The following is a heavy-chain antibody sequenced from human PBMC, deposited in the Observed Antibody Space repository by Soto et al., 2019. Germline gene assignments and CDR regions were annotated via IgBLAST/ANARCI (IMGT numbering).Heavy chain of an antibody. V-gene: IGHV5-51*01. CDR2: IYPGDSDA. J-gene: IGHJ5*02. CDR3: ARQHHVSNSPSWFVP. D-gene: IGHD6-6*01. Sequence: GKGLEWMGIIYPGDSDARYSPSVQGQVTFSVDKSISTAYLQWSSLKASDTAIYYCARQHHVSNSPSWFVPSGQRTLVYVSS.